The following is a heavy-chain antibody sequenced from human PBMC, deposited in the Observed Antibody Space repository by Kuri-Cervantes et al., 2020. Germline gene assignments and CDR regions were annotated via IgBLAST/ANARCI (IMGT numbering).Heavy chain of an antibody. CDR2: IKQDGSET. D-gene: IGHD3-22*01. CDR1: GFTFGNYW. CDR3: AVGSGSYSH. Sequence: GESLKISCAASGFTFGNYWMNWVRHTPGKGLEWVASIKQDGSETHYVDSVKGRFTISRDNAKSLMFLQMNSLRVEDTAVYHCAVGSGSYSHWGQGALVTVSS. V-gene: IGHV3-7*01. J-gene: IGHJ4*02.